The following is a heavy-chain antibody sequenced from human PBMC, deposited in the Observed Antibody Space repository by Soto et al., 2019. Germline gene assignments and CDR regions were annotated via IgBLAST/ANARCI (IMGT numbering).Heavy chain of an antibody. Sequence: QVQLVESGGGVVQPGRSLRLSCTASGFTLSDYGMHWVRQAPGKGLEWVAVIWHDGGAKYCAESVTGRITISRDNSKNTVHLQIDSLGAEDTALYYCARDPGRDSPIDYWGQGTLVTVSS. CDR3: ARDPGRDSPIDY. CDR1: GFTLSDYG. CDR2: IWHDGGAK. V-gene: IGHV3-33*01. D-gene: IGHD3-22*01. J-gene: IGHJ4*02.